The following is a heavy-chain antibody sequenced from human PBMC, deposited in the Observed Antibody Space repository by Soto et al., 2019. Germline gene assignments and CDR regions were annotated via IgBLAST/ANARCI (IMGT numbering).Heavy chain of an antibody. V-gene: IGHV3-33*01. CDR2: IWYDGSNK. CDR3: ASNMWFGELLSSPFDY. CDR1: GFTFSSYG. D-gene: IGHD3-10*01. Sequence: QVQLVESGGGVVQPGRSLRLSCAASGFTFSSYGMHWVRQAPGKGLEWLAVIWYDGSNKYYTDSVTGKFTISKDNSKKTKYLPMNSLRVEDTAVYYCASNMWFGELLSSPFDYWGQGTLVTVSS. J-gene: IGHJ4*02.